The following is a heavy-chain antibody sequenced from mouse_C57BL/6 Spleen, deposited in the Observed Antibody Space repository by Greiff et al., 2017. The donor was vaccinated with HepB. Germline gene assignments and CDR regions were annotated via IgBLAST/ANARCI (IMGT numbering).Heavy chain of an antibody. Sequence: QVQLKQPGAELVKPGASVKVSCKASGYTFTSYWMHWVKQRPGQGLEWIGRIHPSDSDTNYNQKFKGKATLTVDKSSSTAYMQLSSLTSEDSAVYYCALYDYDDGVFDYWGQGTTLTVSS. CDR2: IHPSDSDT. J-gene: IGHJ2*01. CDR3: ALYDYDDGVFDY. V-gene: IGHV1-74*01. CDR1: GYTFTSYW. D-gene: IGHD2-4*01.